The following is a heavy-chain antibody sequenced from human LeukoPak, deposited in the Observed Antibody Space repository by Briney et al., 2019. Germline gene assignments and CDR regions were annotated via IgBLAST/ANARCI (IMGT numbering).Heavy chain of an antibody. D-gene: IGHD3-10*01. CDR1: GGSISSSSYY. Sequence: SETLSLTCTVSGGSISSSSYYWGWLRQPQGLGLEWYVSIYCSGITYYNPALKSLITISVDTTKNQFSLKLSYMTAADTAFYFCARQGGYYGSGSYSQYNWFDPWGQGTLVTVSS. CDR2: IYCSGIT. V-gene: IGHV4-39*01. J-gene: IGHJ5*02. CDR3: ARQGGYYGSGSYSQYNWFDP.